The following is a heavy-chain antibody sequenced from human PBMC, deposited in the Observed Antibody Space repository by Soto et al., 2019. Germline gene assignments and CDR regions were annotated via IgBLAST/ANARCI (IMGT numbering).Heavy chain of an antibody. D-gene: IGHD6-13*01. Sequence: EVQLVESGGGLVQPGGSLRLSCAASGFTFSSYSMNWVRQAPGKGLEWVSYISSSSSTIYYADSVKGRFTISRDNAKNSLYLQTNSLRAEDTAVYYCARHPERIAQTGWFDPWGQGTLVTVSS. J-gene: IGHJ5*02. CDR3: ARHPERIAQTGWFDP. CDR2: ISSSSSTI. V-gene: IGHV3-48*01. CDR1: GFTFSSYS.